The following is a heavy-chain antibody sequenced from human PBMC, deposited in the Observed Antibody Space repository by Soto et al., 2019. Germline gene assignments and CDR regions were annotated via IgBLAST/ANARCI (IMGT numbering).Heavy chain of an antibody. Sequence: PGESLKISCKGAGETFATHWIALVRQMPGKGLEWMGIIYPGDSDTRYSPSFQGQVTISADKSFSTAYLQWSSLKASDTAIYFCARLELTGLDNWGQGTPVTVS. V-gene: IGHV5-51*01. J-gene: IGHJ4*02. CDR3: ARLELTGLDN. CDR2: IYPGDSDT. D-gene: IGHD3-9*01. CDR1: GETFATHW.